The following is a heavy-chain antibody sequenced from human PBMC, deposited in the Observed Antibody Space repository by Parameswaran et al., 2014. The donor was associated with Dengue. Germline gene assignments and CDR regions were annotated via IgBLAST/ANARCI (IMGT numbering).Heavy chain of an antibody. CDR2: ISAYNGNT. D-gene: IGHD5-18*01. J-gene: IGHJ4*02. CDR3: ASHEGLQIWLLSY. V-gene: IGHV1-18*01. Sequence: SWVRQAPGQGLEWMGWISAYNGNTNYAQKLQGRVTMTTDTSTSTAYMELRSLRSDDTAVYYCASHEGLQIWLLSYWGQGTLVTVSS.